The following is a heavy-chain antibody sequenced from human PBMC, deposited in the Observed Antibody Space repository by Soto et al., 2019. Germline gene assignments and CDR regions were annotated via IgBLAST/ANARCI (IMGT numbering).Heavy chain of an antibody. J-gene: IGHJ6*02. CDR2: INHSGST. D-gene: IGHD3-3*01. Sequence: NPSETLSLTCAVYGGSFSGYYWSWIRQPPGKGLEWIGEINHSGSTNYNPSLKSRVTISVDTSKNQFSLKLSSVTAADTAVYYCARAAGFWSGYPRYYYYYGMDVWGQGTTVTV. V-gene: IGHV4-34*01. CDR3: ARAAGFWSGYPRYYYYYGMDV. CDR1: GGSFSGYY.